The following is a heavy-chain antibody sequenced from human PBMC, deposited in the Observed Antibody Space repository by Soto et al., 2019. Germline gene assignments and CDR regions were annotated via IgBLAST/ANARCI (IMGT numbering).Heavy chain of an antibody. D-gene: IGHD3-22*01. V-gene: IGHV1-69*13. CDR1: GGTFSTYA. J-gene: IGHJ4*02. CDR2: IIPLFGTA. CDR3: ARGVHYDSSGFYYFY. Sequence: ASVKVSCKASGGTFSTYAIDWVRQAPGQGLEWMGGIIPLFGTAKYAQNFQGRITITADESTNTAYMELRSLRSEDTAVYYCARGVHYDSSGFYYFYWGQGTLVTVSS.